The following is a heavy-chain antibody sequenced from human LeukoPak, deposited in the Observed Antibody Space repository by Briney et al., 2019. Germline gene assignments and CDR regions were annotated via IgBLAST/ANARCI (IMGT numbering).Heavy chain of an antibody. CDR3: AKDPTPHYYDSSGYYGPPDY. CDR2: ISDSGGST. D-gene: IGHD3-22*01. V-gene: IGHV3-23*01. J-gene: IGHJ4*02. Sequence: PGESLRLSCAASGFTFSSYAMSWVRQAPGKGLEWVSAISDSGGSTYYADSVKGRFTISRDNSKNTLYLQMNSLRAEDTAVYYCAKDPTPHYYDSSGYYGPPDYWGQGTLVTVSS. CDR1: GFTFSSYA.